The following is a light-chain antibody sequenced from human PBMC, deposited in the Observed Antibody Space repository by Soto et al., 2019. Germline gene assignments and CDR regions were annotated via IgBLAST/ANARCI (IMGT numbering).Light chain of an antibody. V-gene: IGLV2-8*01. J-gene: IGLJ1*01. CDR2: EVT. CDR1: SSDVGGYDY. CDR3: SSYAGRTLYV. Sequence: QSVLTQPPSASGSPGQSVTISCTGTSSDVGGYDYVSWYQQRPGKAPKLLIHEVTKRPSGVPYRFSGSKSGNTASLTVSGLQAEDEADYYCSSYAGRTLYVFGTGTKLTV.